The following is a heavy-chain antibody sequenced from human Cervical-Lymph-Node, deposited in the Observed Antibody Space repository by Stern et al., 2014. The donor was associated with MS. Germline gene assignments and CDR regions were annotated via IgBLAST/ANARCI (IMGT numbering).Heavy chain of an antibody. J-gene: IGHJ6*02. D-gene: IGHD6-13*01. CDR1: GFTFSSYG. Sequence: VQLVQSGGGVVQPGRSLRLSCAASGFTFSSYGMHWVRQAPATGLERVSVIWCDGCNKYYADSVTGRFTITRDNSKNTLYLQMNSLRAEDTAVYYCARSSSPSPYYYDGMDVWGQGTTVTVSS. CDR2: IWCDGCNK. CDR3: ARSSSPSPYYYDGMDV. V-gene: IGHV3-33*01.